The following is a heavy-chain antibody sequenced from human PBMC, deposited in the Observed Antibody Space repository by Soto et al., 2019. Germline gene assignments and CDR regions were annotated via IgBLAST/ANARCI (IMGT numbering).Heavy chain of an antibody. CDR3: AAVAATPYYDYHYGMDV. J-gene: IGHJ6*02. D-gene: IGHD2-15*01. CDR2: IYHSGST. Sequence: PSKTMSLTCAVSGGSISSGGYSWSWIRQPPGKGLEWIGYIYHSGSTYYNPSLKSRVTISVDRSKNQFSLKLSSVTAADTAVDYCAAVAATPYYDYHYGMDVWGQGTTVTVSS. V-gene: IGHV4-30-2*01. CDR1: GGSISSGGYS.